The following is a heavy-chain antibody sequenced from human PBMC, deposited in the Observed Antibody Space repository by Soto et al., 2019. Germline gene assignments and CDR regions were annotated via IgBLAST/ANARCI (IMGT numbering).Heavy chain of an antibody. Sequence: SETLSVTGTVSVGSCSSGSYYWSWIRQPPGKGLEWIGYIYYSGSTNYNPSLKSRVTISVDTSKNQFSLKLSSVTAADTAVYYCASLNWNYDDYWGQGALVTVSS. D-gene: IGHD1-7*01. CDR1: VGSCSSGSYY. J-gene: IGHJ4*02. CDR2: IYYSGST. V-gene: IGHV4-61*01. CDR3: ASLNWNYDDY.